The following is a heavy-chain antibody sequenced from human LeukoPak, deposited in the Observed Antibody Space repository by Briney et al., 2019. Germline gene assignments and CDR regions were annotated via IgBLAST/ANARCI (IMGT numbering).Heavy chain of an antibody. D-gene: IGHD3-16*01. CDR1: GFTYSSNW. CDR3: ARQNYGNPDY. J-gene: IGHJ4*02. Sequence: PGTSLRLSCAASGFTYSSNWMHWVRQAPGKGLVWVSRVSGDGSITYYADSVKGRFTMSRDNAKNTLYLQINSLRVEDTAVYYCARQNYGNPDYWGQGTLVTVSS. CDR2: VSGDGSIT. V-gene: IGHV3-74*01.